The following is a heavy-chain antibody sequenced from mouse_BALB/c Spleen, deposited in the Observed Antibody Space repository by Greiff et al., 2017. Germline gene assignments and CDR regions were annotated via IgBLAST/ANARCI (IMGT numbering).Heavy chain of an antibody. V-gene: IGHV5-6-5*01. Sequence: EVKLMESGGGLVKPGGSLKLSCAASGFTFSSYAMSWVRQTPEKRLEWVASISSGGSTYYPDSVKGRFTISRDNARNILYLQMSSLRSEDTAMYYCARYGNFDYWGQGTTLTVSS. J-gene: IGHJ2*01. CDR2: ISSGGST. CDR3: ARYGNFDY. D-gene: IGHD2-1*01. CDR1: GFTFSSYA.